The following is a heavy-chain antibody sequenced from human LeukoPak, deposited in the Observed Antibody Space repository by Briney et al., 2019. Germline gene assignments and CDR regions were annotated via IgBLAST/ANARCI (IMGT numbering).Heavy chain of an antibody. CDR1: GYSFTTYW. CDR2: IYPGDSDT. CDR3: ARRGYCNSTSCYAGDFDI. V-gene: IGHV5-51*01. D-gene: IGHD2-2*01. Sequence: GESLKISCKGSGYSFTTYWIAWVRQMPGKGLEWMGIIYPGDSDTRYRPSFQGKVTISAEESISTAYLQWSSLESSDTAMYYCARRGYCNSTSCYAGDFDIWGQGTMVAVSS. J-gene: IGHJ3*02.